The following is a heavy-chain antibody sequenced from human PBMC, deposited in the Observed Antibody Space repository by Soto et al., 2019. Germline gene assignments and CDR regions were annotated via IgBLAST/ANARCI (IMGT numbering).Heavy chain of an antibody. V-gene: IGHV4-59*08. CDR3: ARRWDWGSLAY. CDR2: IYYSGRI. CDR1: GGSISSDY. Sequence: QVQLQESGPGLVKPSETLSLTCTVSGGSISSDYWSWIRQPPGKGLEWIGYIYYSGRINYTPSLERRXAXSXXTSNNQFSLKLTSVTAAATAVYSSARRWDWGSLAYWGQGTLVTVSS. D-gene: IGHD3-16*01. J-gene: IGHJ4*02.